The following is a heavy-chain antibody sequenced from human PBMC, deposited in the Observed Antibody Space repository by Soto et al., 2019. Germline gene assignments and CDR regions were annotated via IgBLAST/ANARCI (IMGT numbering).Heavy chain of an antibody. J-gene: IGHJ6*02. V-gene: IGHV3-23*01. CDR3: AKTYEPPAANLRKYYYYYGMDV. Sequence: PGGSLRLSCAASGFTFSSYAMSWVRQAPGKGLEWVSAISGSGGSTYYADSVKGRFTISRDNSKNTLYLQMNSLRAEDTAVYYCAKTYEPPAANLRKYYYYYGMDVWGQGTTVTVSS. D-gene: IGHD2-2*01. CDR1: GFTFSSYA. CDR2: ISGSGGST.